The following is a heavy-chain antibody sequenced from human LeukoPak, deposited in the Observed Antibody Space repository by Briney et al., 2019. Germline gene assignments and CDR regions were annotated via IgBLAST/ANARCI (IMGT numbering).Heavy chain of an antibody. CDR1: GFTFSSYA. CDR2: ISGSGGST. Sequence: GGSLRLSCAASGFTFSSYAMSWVRQAPGKGLEWVSAISGSGGSTYYADSVKGRFTISRDNAKNSLYLQMNSLRAEDTAVYSCAREPKGALDAFDVWGQGTMVTVSS. D-gene: IGHD1-26*01. CDR3: AREPKGALDAFDV. J-gene: IGHJ3*01. V-gene: IGHV3-23*01.